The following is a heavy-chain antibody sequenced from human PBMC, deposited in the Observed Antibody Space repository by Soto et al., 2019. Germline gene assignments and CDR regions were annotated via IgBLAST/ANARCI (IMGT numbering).Heavy chain of an antibody. Sequence: LLESGGGLVQPGGSLRLSCAASGLTFPSYAMNWVRQAPGKGLEWVSAIGGSGANTYYADSVKGRFTISRDNSKNTVYLQMNSLRAEDTAVYYGAKGSSSTQYLNYYFYHMDVWGKGTTVSVSS. CDR1: GLTFPSYA. CDR2: IGGSGANT. CDR3: AKGSSSTQYLNYYFYHMDV. J-gene: IGHJ6*03. V-gene: IGHV3-23*01. D-gene: IGHD2-2*01.